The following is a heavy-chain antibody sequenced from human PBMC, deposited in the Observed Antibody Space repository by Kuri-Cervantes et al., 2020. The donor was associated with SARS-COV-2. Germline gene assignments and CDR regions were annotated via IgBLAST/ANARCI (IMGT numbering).Heavy chain of an antibody. V-gene: IGHV3-7*01. CDR2: IKQDGSEK. J-gene: IGHJ4*02. CDR1: GFTFSSYW. CDR3: ARGSISAAGTGGGPFDY. D-gene: IGHD6-13*01. Sequence: GGSLRLSCEVSGFTFSSYWMSWVRQAPGKGLEWVANIKQDGSEKYYVDSVNGRFIISRDNAKNSLYLQMNSLRAEDTAVYYCARGSISAAGTGGGPFDYWGQETLVTVSS.